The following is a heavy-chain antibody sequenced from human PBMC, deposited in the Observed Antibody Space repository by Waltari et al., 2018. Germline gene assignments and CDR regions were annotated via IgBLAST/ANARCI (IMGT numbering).Heavy chain of an antibody. CDR3: ARGGGCSDRDCYSAFDN. CDR2: ISSLGNYI. Sequence: QLVESGGGLVRPGGSLRLSCAASGFTSHVHGLNWARQAPRQGPGKGPEWFAAISSLGNYIFYADSVKGRLTISRDNTNKLVFLQMNSLRADDTGLYFCARGGGCSDRDCYSAFDNWGQGTEVTVSS. V-gene: IGHV3-21*02. J-gene: IGHJ3*02. CDR1: GFTSHVHG. D-gene: IGHD2-21*02.